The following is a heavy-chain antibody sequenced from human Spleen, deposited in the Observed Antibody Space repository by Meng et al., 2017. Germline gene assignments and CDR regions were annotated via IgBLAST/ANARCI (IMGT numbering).Heavy chain of an antibody. CDR3: ARDEDISAAGKLFGDY. V-gene: IGHV1-2*06. CDR2: INPKSGDT. CDR1: GYDFLKYG. D-gene: IGHD6-25*01. J-gene: IGHJ4*02. Sequence: ASVKVSCKASGYDFLKYGITWVRQASGQGLEWMGRINPKSGDTHYAQKFQARVTMTGDTSISTAYMELSGLRSDDTAMYYCARDEDISAAGKLFGDYWGQGTLVTVSS.